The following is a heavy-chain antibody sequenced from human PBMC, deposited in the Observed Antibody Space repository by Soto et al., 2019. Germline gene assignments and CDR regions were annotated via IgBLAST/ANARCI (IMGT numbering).Heavy chain of an antibody. CDR1: GGSVSSGSYY. Sequence: SETLSLTCTVSGGSVSSGSYYWSWIRQPPGKGLEWIGYIYYSGSTNYNPSLKSRVTISVDTSKNQFSLKLSSVTAADTAVYYCARDAYGSGSYFDYWGQGTLVTVSS. CDR2: IYYSGST. J-gene: IGHJ4*02. CDR3: ARDAYGSGSYFDY. D-gene: IGHD3-10*01. V-gene: IGHV4-61*01.